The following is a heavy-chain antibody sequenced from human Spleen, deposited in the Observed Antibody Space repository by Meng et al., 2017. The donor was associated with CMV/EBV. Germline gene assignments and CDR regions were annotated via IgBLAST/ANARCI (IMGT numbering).Heavy chain of an antibody. D-gene: IGHD2-2*01. CDR3: ATGYDGMDV. J-gene: IGHJ6*02. CDR1: GFTFSNAW. V-gene: IGHV3-15*01. CDR2: IKSKTDGGTT. Sequence: GESLKISCAASGFTFSNAWMNWVRQAPGKGLEWVGRIKSKTDGGTTDYAAPVKGRFTISRDDSKNMLYLQMNSLKTEDIAVYYCATGYDGMDVWAQGTTVTVSS.